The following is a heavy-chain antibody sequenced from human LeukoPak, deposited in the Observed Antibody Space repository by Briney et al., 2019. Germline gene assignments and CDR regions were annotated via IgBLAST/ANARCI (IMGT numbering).Heavy chain of an antibody. D-gene: IGHD1-26*01. CDR3: APSGSYRSTDYYFDY. V-gene: IGHV1-2*02. CDR1: GYTFTGYY. CDR2: INPNSGDT. J-gene: IGHJ4*02. Sequence: GASVTVSCKASGYTFTGYYMQWVRQAPGQGLEWMGWINPNSGDTNYAQKFQGRVTITRDTSISTAYMALSRLRSDDTAVYYCAPSGSYRSTDYYFDYWGQGTLVTVSS.